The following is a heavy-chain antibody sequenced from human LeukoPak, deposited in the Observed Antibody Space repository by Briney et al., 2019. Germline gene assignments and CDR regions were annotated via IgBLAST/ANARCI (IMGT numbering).Heavy chain of an antibody. J-gene: IGHJ3*02. CDR1: GFTFSSYA. D-gene: IGHD3-3*01. V-gene: IGHV3-64*01. CDR3: ARDHMGDFWSGYGTAGAFDI. CDR2: ISSNGGST. Sequence: GGSLRLSCAASGFTFSSYAMHWVCQAPGKGLEYVSAISSNGGSTYYANSVKGRFTISRDNSKNTLYLQMGSLRAEDMAVYYCARDHMGDFWSGYGTAGAFDIWGQGTMVTVSS.